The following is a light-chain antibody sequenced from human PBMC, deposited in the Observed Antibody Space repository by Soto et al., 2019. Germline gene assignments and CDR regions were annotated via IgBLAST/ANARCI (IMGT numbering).Light chain of an antibody. CDR1: QSVASNS. CDR3: QNYDTSPYT. Sequence: ETVLTQSPGTLSLSPGETATLSCRASQSVASNSLAWYQQKPGQAPRLLVYGASGRATDIPDRFSGRGSGTDFTLTINRLEPEYFAVYYCQNYDTSPYTFGQGTKLEIK. CDR2: GAS. V-gene: IGKV3-20*01. J-gene: IGKJ2*01.